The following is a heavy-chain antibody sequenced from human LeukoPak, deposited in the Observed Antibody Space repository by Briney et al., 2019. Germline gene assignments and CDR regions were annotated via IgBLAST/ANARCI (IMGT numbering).Heavy chain of an antibody. Sequence: GGSLRLACAASGFSVSGNYMNWVRQAPGKGLEWVSVIYIGGFTYYADSINGRFTISRDNSKKTLYLQMNTLKAEATAVYYCARSLRECSSTSCYTGGFDYWGQGTLVTVSS. CDR1: GFSVSGNY. CDR3: ARSLRECSSTSCYTGGFDY. CDR2: IYIGGFT. V-gene: IGHV3-53*01. D-gene: IGHD2-2*02. J-gene: IGHJ4*02.